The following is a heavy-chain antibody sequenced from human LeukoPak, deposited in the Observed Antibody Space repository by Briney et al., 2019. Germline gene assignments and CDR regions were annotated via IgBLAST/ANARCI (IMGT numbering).Heavy chain of an antibody. V-gene: IGHV1-8*01. CDR2: MNPNSGNT. D-gene: IGHD4-11*01. CDR3: AVVTTYGFDY. CDR1: GYTFTSYD. J-gene: IGHJ4*02. Sequence: ASAKVSCKATGYTFTSYDINWVRQATGQGLEWMGWMNPNSGNTGYAQKFQGRVTITRNTSISTAYMELSSLRSEDTAVYYCAVVTTYGFDYWGQGTLVTVSS.